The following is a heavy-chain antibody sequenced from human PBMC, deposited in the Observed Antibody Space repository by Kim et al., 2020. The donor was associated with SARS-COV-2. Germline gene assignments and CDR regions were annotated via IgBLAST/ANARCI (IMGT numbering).Heavy chain of an antibody. CDR1: GFTFSSYG. J-gene: IGHJ4*02. CDR3: ARQLGGSYYTGFDY. CDR2: ISYDGSNK. D-gene: IGHD1-26*01. Sequence: GGSPRLSCAASGFTFSSYGMHWVRQAPGKGLEWVAVISYDGSNKYYADSVKGRFTISRDNSKNTLYLQMNSLRAEDTAVYYCARQLGGSYYTGFDYWGQGTLVTVSS. V-gene: IGHV3-33*05.